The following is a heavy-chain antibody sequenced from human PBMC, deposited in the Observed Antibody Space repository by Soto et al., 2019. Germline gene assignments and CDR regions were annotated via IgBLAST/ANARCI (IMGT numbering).Heavy chain of an antibody. J-gene: IGHJ4*02. Sequence: ASVKVSCKASGYTFTSYAMHWVRQAPGQRLEWMGWINAGNGNTKYSQKLQGRVTMTTDTSTSTAYMELRSLRSDDTAVYYCARDPPDVLTKDENYFDYWGQGTLVTVSS. V-gene: IGHV1-3*01. CDR2: INAGNGNT. CDR1: GYTFTSYA. D-gene: IGHD2-8*01. CDR3: ARDPPDVLTKDENYFDY.